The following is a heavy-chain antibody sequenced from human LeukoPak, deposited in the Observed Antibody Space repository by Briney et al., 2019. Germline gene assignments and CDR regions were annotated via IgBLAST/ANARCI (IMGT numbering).Heavy chain of an antibody. Sequence: HPGRSLRLSCAASGFTFSSYGMHCVRPAPGKGLEWVAVIWYDGSTKYYADSVNGRFTISRDYSKNTQYQQKNSLRTEATAVYYCGRVASGSCSRNSPYFYYYGMDVWGQGTTVTVSS. CDR1: GFTFSSYG. V-gene: IGHV3-33*01. D-gene: IGHD6-19*01. CDR2: IWYDGSTK. CDR3: GRVASGSCSRNSPYFYYYGMDV. J-gene: IGHJ6*02.